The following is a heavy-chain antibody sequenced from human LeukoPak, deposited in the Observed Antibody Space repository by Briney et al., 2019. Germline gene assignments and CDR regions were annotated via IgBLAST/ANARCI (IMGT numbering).Heavy chain of an antibody. CDR1: GDSISSGSFY. CDR2: ISYSGNT. CDR3: SKGAAVAASSN. D-gene: IGHD6-19*01. J-gene: IGHJ3*01. Sequence: SETLSLTCSVSGDSISSGSFYWGWIRQPPRKGLEWIGSISYSGNTYYNPSLESRVTISVDKSKNQFFLQLTSVTAADTSVYFCSKGAAVAASSNWGQGTLVTVSS. V-gene: IGHV4-39*01.